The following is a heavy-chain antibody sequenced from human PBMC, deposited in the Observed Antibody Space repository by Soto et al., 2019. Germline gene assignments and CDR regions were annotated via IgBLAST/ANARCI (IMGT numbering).Heavy chain of an antibody. CDR3: ARGAPVVNDY. CDR2: IYHSGST. Sequence: SETLSLTCAVSGGSISRGGYSWSWIRQPPGKGLEWIGYIYHSGSTYYNPSLKSRVTISVDRSKNQFSLKLSSVTAADTAVYYCARGAPVVNDYWGQGTLVTVS. CDR1: GGSISRGGYS. D-gene: IGHD3-22*01. J-gene: IGHJ4*02. V-gene: IGHV4-30-2*01.